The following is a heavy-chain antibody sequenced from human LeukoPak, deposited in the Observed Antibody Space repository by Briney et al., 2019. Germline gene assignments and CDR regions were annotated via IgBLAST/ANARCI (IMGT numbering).Heavy chain of an antibody. CDR1: GGSISSYY. CDR2: IYYSGST. J-gene: IGHJ3*02. CDR3: ARGYCSSTSCYRGERLYDAFDI. Sequence: NPSETLSLTCTVSGGSISSYYWSWIRQPPGKGLEWIGYIYYSGSTNYNPSLKSRVTISVDTSKNQFSLKLSSVTAADTAVYYCARGYCSSTSCYRGERLYDAFDIWGQGTMVTVSS. D-gene: IGHD2-2*02. V-gene: IGHV4-59*01.